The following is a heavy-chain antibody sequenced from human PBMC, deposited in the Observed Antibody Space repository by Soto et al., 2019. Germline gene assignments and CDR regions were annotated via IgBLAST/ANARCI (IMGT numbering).Heavy chain of an antibody. V-gene: IGHV4-61*01. J-gene: IGHJ4*02. Sequence: QVQLRESGPGLVKPSETLSLTCTVSGGSVKSGQYYWSWIRPPPGKGLEWIGYIYYSGNTNYNPALKSRVTISVDTSKNQFSLKLSSVTAADTAVYYGVRGEVAKMWGQGTLVTVSS. D-gene: IGHD5-12*01. CDR2: IYYSGNT. CDR1: GGSVKSGQYY. CDR3: VRGEVAKM.